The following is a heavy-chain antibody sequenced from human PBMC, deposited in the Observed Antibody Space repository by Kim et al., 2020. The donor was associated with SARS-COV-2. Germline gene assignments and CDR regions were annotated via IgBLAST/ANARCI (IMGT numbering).Heavy chain of an antibody. D-gene: IGHD1-26*01. J-gene: IGHJ4*01. CDR2: IYYSGST. V-gene: IGHV4-59*08. Sequence: SETLSLTCTVSGGSISSYYWSWIRQPPGKGLEWIGYIYYSGSTNYNPSLKSRVTISVDTSKNQFSLKLSSVTAAATAVYYCARHPLVGATTIYYFDYWG. CDR3: ARHPLVGATTIYYFDY. CDR1: GGSISSYY.